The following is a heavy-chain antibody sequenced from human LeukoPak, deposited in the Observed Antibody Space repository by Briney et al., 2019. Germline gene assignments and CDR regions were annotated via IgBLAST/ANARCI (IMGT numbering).Heavy chain of an antibody. CDR2: INPSGGST. Sequence: ASVKVSCKASGYTFTSYYMHWVRQAPGQGLEWMGIINPSGGSTSYAQKFQGRVTMTRDMSTSTVYMELSSLRSEDTAVYYCARVPDLGSCSGGGSCYRLDYWGQGTLVAVSS. V-gene: IGHV1-46*01. CDR3: ARVPDLGSCSGGGSCYRLDY. D-gene: IGHD2-15*01. CDR1: GYTFTSYY. J-gene: IGHJ4*02.